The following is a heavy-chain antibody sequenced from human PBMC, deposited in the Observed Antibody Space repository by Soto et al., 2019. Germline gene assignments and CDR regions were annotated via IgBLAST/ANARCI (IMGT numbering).Heavy chain of an antibody. CDR2: ISYSGRT. J-gene: IGHJ4*02. D-gene: IGHD4-17*01. CDR3: ARRRASDYGGNHHPYYFDR. V-gene: IGHV4-39*01. CDR1: GASVITDNYF. Sequence: SDTLALTCTVSGASVITDNYFWVWIRQSPRRGLELIGSISYSGRTYDNPSLQSRVIISIDASKNQFSLKLTSVTTADTAVYYCARRRASDYGGNHHPYYFDRWGQGALVTVSS.